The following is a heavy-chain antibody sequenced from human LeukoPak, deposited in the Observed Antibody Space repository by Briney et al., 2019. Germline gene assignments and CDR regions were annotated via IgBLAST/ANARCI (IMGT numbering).Heavy chain of an antibody. CDR2: ISGTSGST. Sequence: GGSLRLSCAASGFTFADYAMDWVRQAPGKGLEWVSAISGTSGSTYYADSVKGRFTISRNNSKNTLYLQMNSLSAEDTAVYYYAKDGFSGSYYADPYSFDYWGQGTLVTVSS. D-gene: IGHD3-10*01. J-gene: IGHJ4*02. CDR1: GFTFADYA. CDR3: AKDGFSGSYYADPYSFDY. V-gene: IGHV3-23*01.